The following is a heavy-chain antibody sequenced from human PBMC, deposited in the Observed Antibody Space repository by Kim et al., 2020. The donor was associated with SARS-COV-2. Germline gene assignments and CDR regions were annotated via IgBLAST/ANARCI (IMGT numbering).Heavy chain of an antibody. CDR1: GYSFTSYW. Sequence: GESLKISCKGSGYSFTSYWIGWVRQMPGKGLELRGIIYPGYYDTRYRPSFQGQVNIPADNSLSHAYLQWSSLKAADTAMYYCARAKGYYYYYMDVWGKGTPGTVSS. CDR3: ARAKGYYYYYMDV. CDR2: IYPGYYDT. V-gene: IGHV5-51*01. J-gene: IGHJ6*03.